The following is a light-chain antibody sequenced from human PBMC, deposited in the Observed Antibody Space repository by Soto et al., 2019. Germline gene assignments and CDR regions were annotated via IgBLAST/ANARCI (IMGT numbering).Light chain of an antibody. J-gene: IGLJ2*01. V-gene: IGLV1-47*01. CDR1: SPNIGSNY. Sequence: QLVLTQPPSASGTPGQRVTISCSGSSPNIGSNYVYWYQQLPGTAPTLLMYKDNQRPSGVPDRFSGSKSGTSASLAISGLRSEDEAHYYCAAWDVSLSGVIFGGGTKLTVL. CDR3: AAWDVSLSGVI. CDR2: KDN.